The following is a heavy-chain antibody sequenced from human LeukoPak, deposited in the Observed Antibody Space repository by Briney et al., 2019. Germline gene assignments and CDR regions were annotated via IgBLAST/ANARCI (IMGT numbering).Heavy chain of an antibody. CDR3: ARRRITMVRGVKFGYYYYYMDV. CDR1: GYSFTSYW. J-gene: IGHJ6*03. D-gene: IGHD3-10*01. CDR2: IYPDDYDT. V-gene: IGHV5-51*01. Sequence: GESLKISCKGSGYSFTSYWIAWVRQMPGKGLEWMGIIYPDDYDTRYSPSFQGQVTISADKSISTAYLQWSSLKASDTAMYYCARRRITMVRGVKFGYYYYYMDVWGKGTTVTVSS.